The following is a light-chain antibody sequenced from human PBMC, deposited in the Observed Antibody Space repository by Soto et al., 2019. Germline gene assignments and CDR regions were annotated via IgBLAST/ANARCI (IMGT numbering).Light chain of an antibody. J-gene: IGKJ5*01. CDR2: GAS. V-gene: IGKV3-20*01. CDR1: QSLRSGD. CDR3: QQYSDLPMT. Sequence: PGESATLSRRASQSLRSGDLACDQQIPGPAPGLLIYGASSRATGIPDGFSGSGSGTDFNLTISRLEPEDFPVYFCQQYSDLPMTFGQGTRLEIK.